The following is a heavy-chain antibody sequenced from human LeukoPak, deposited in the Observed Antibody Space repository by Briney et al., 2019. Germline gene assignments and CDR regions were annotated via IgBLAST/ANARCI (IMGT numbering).Heavy chain of an antibody. CDR1: GGSISSYY. V-gene: IGHV4-59*01. CDR3: ARVKGYYYEPNSGAFDI. CDR2: IYYSGST. J-gene: IGHJ3*02. Sequence: SETLSLTCTVYGGSISSYYWSWIRQPPGKGLEWIGYIYYSGSTNYNPSLKSRVTISVDTSKDQFSLKLSSVTAADTAVYYCARVKGYYYEPNSGAFDIWGQGTMVTVSS. D-gene: IGHD3-22*01.